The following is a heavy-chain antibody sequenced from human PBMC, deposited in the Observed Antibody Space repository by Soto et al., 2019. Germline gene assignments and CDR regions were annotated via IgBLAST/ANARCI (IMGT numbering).Heavy chain of an antibody. Sequence: ASVKVSCKVSGDTLTELSIHWVRQAPGKGLEYMGGFDPEDGEAMYAQNFQGRVTMTEDTSTDTSYMELSSLTSEDTAVYYCAIAYSGTYYGHLDPWGQGNLVTVSS. CDR1: GDTLTELS. D-gene: IGHD1-26*01. J-gene: IGHJ5*02. CDR2: FDPEDGEA. V-gene: IGHV1-24*01. CDR3: AIAYSGTYYGHLDP.